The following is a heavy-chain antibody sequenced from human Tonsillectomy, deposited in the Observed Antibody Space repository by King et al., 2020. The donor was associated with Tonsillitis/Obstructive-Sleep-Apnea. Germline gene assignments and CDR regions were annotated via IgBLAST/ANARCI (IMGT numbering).Heavy chain of an antibody. Sequence: LQLQESGPGLVKPSETLSLKCTVSGGSMSNHYWSWMRQTPGKGLEWIAYIYDSGITDYNPSLKSRVTISVDTSKNQLSLKMSSVTEADTGVYYCARDVEWVVRGASDIWGQGTMVTVSS. CDR2: IYDSGIT. J-gene: IGHJ3*02. CDR3: ARDVEWVVRGASDI. CDR1: GGSMSNHY. D-gene: IGHD6-19*01. V-gene: IGHV4-59*11.